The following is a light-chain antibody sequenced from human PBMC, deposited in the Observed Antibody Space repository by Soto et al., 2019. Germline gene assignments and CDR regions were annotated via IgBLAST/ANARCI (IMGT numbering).Light chain of an antibody. CDR3: QQYDNLSLT. CDR1: QSISRY. Sequence: DIQLTQSPSSLSASVGDRITITCRSSQSISRYLNWYQQKPGKAPKLLIYDASNLETGVPSRFSGSGSGTDFTFTISSLQPEDIATYYCQQYDNLSLTFGGGTKVEIK. V-gene: IGKV1-33*01. J-gene: IGKJ4*01. CDR2: DAS.